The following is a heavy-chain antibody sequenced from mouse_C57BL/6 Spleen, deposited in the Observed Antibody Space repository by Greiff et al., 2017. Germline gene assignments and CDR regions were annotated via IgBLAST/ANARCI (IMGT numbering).Heavy chain of an antibody. J-gene: IGHJ3*01. CDR2: ISSGSSTI. Sequence: EVQLVESGGGLVKPGGSLKLSCAASGFTFSDYGMHWVRQAPEKGLEWVAYISSGSSTIYYADTVKGRFTISRDNAKNTLFLQMTSLRSEDTAMYYCARRGDYGSSYVAWFAYWGQGTLVTVSA. V-gene: IGHV5-17*01. CDR1: GFTFSDYG. CDR3: ARRGDYGSSYVAWFAY. D-gene: IGHD1-1*01.